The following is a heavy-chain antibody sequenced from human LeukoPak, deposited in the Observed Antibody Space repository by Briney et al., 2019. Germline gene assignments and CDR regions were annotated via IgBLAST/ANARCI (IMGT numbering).Heavy chain of an antibody. V-gene: IGHV3-49*03. D-gene: IGHD5-24*01. CDR2: IRSDAYGGTI. CDR3: ARDISEMGAFDI. J-gene: IGHJ3*02. Sequence: GGSLRLSCRASGFAFRYYAVNWLRQAPGKGLEGVGFIRSDAYGGTIQCDASVRGRFTISRDDSKTIAYLQMNSLETEDTAVYYCARDISEMGAFDIWGLGTMVTVSS. CDR1: GFAFRYYA.